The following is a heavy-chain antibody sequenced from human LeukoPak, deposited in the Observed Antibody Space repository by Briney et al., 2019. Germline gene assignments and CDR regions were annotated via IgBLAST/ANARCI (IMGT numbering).Heavy chain of an antibody. CDR2: IDPSDSYT. V-gene: IGHV5-10-1*01. CDR3: ARQGYSANSFDD. Sequence: GESLKISCKGSGYSFTSYWISWVRQMPGKGLEWMGRIDPSDSYTNYSPSFQGHVTISADKSISTAYLQWTSLKASDTAMYYCARQGYSANSFDDRGQGTLVTVSS. CDR1: GYSFTSYW. J-gene: IGHJ4*02. D-gene: IGHD1-26*01.